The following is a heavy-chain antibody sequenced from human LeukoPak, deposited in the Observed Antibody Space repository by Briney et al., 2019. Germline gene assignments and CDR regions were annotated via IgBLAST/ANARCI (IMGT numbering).Heavy chain of an antibody. CDR3: ITGPY. J-gene: IGHJ4*02. CDR1: GFTVSSNY. CDR2: IKSKTEGGTT. Sequence: GGSLRLSCAASGFTVSSNYMSWVRQAPGKGLEWVGRIKSKTEGGTTDYAAPVKGRVTISGDDLKNTLYLQMNSLKTEDTAVYYCITGPYWGQGTLVTVSS. V-gene: IGHV3-15*01.